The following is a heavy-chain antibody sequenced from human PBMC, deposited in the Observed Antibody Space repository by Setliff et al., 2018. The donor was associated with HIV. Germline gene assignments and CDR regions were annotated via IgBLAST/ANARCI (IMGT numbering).Heavy chain of an antibody. D-gene: IGHD5-18*01. CDR3: VRVAYEYIYGYNNYYYMDV. CDR1: GFTFSGYW. V-gene: IGHV3-7*05. Sequence: PGGSLRLSCTASGFTFSGYWMIWVRQPPGRGLEWVATLNQDGINKYYVDSVRGRFTISRDNARNSLSLQMNSLGADDTAVYYCVRVAYEYIYGYNNYYYMDVWGKGTTVTVSS. CDR2: LNQDGINK. J-gene: IGHJ6*03.